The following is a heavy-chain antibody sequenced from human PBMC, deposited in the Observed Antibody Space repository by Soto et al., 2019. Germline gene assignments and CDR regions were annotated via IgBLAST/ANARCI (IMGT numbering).Heavy chain of an antibody. D-gene: IGHD1-1*01. V-gene: IGHV1-2*02. CDR3: ARDLLLYWNYYYYGMDV. CDR2: INPNSGGT. Sequence: ASVKVSCKASGYTFTGYYMHWVRQAPGQGLEWMGWINPNSGGTNYAQKFQGRVTMTRDTSISTAYMELSRLRSDDTAVYYCARDLLLYWNYYYYGMDVWGQGTRVTVSS. J-gene: IGHJ6*02. CDR1: GYTFTGYY.